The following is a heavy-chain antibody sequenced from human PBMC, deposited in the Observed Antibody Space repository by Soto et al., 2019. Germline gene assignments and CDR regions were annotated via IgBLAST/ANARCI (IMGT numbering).Heavy chain of an antibody. CDR1: GGPMNNYY. J-gene: IGHJ6*02. V-gene: IGHV4-59*08. Sequence: QVQLQESGPGLVKPSETLSLTCTISGGPMNNYYCSWFRQPRGQGLEWIGYMGYNGFTRYNPSLRSRVAISLATAKNQFSLNLSSVTAADTALSYCARQGFGELHGLVDVWGQGITVTVSS. CDR3: ARQGFGELHGLVDV. D-gene: IGHD3-10*01. CDR2: MGYNGFT.